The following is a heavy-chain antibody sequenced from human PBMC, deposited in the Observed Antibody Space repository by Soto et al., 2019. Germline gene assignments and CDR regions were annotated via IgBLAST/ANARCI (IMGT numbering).Heavy chain of an antibody. Sequence: SQTLSLTCAITGDSVSSNSAGWSWVRQSPSRGLEWLGRTYYRSKWSYEYAVSVRGRITINPDTSKNQYSLQLNSVTPEDTAVYFRARGEQYNGRIFDYWGQGTLVTVSS. V-gene: IGHV6-1*01. CDR1: GDSVSSNSAG. CDR2: TYYRSKWSY. D-gene: IGHD1-26*01. CDR3: ARGEQYNGRIFDY. J-gene: IGHJ4*01.